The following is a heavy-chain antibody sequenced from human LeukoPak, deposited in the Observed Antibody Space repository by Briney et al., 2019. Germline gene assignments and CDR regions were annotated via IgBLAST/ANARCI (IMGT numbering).Heavy chain of an antibody. CDR1: GGSISSGGYY. CDR2: IYYSGST. CDR3: ARDLLVRGPNYYGMDV. Sequence: SETLSLTCTVSGGSISSGGYYWSWIRQPPGKGLEGIGYIYYSGSTYYNPSLKSRVTISVDTSKNQFSLKLSSVTAADTAVYYCARDLLVRGPNYYGMDVWGQGTTVTVSS. D-gene: IGHD3-10*01. J-gene: IGHJ6*02. V-gene: IGHV4-31*03.